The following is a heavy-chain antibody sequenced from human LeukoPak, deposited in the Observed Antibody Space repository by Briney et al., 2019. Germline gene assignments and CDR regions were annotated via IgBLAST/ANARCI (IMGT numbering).Heavy chain of an antibody. CDR2: IYYCGST. V-gene: IGHV4-39*07. CDR1: GDSISSSSYY. Sequence: SDTESLICTVSGDSISSSSYYWGWIRRPPGSGLEWFGSIYYCGSTCYHRSLKSPVPKSVDTSQNLFSLKLSSVTAPDRVAVYWARGVYYARNLCEPGGQGTLVTV. D-gene: IGHD3-10*01. J-gene: IGHJ5*02. CDR3: ARGVYYARNLCEP.